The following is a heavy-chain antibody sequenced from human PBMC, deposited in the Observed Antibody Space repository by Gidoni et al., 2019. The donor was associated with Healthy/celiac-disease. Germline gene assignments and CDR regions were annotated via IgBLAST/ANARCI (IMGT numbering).Heavy chain of an antibody. Sequence: QVQLVESGGGVVQPGRSLRLSCAASGFTFSSYGMHWVRQAPGKGLEWVAVISYDGSNKYYADSVKGRFTISRDNSKNTLYLQMNSLRAEDTAVYYCAKERRYSSSHPKKSYYYYGMDVWGQGTTVTVSS. J-gene: IGHJ6*02. CDR2: ISYDGSNK. D-gene: IGHD6-13*01. CDR1: GFTFSSYG. V-gene: IGHV3-30*18. CDR3: AKERRYSSSHPKKSYYYYGMDV.